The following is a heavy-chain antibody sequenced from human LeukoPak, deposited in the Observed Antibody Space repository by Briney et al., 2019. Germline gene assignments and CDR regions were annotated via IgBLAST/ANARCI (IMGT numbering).Heavy chain of an antibody. CDR1: GLTFSNAW. Sequence: GGSLRLSCAASGLTFSNAWMSWVRQAPGKGLEWVGRIKRKSDGGTTDYAAPVKGRFTISRDDSKNTLYLQMNSLKSEDTAVYYCTTELDVRPNHYWGQGTLVTVSS. J-gene: IGHJ4*02. CDR3: TTELDVRPNHY. V-gene: IGHV3-15*01. D-gene: IGHD1-14*01. CDR2: IKRKSDGGTT.